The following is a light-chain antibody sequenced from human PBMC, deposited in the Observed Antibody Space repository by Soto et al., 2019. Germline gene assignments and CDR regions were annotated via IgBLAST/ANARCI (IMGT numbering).Light chain of an antibody. CDR1: SGDVGGYSY. V-gene: IGLV2-14*01. CDR3: SSYTTSGTRV. J-gene: IGLJ3*02. Sequence: QSALTQPASVSGSPGQSITISCTGTSGDVGGYSYVSWYQQSPGRVPKLIIYAVTNRPSGVSNRFSGSKSGNTASLTISGLQAEDEADYYCSSYTTSGTRVFGGGTKLTVL. CDR2: AVT.